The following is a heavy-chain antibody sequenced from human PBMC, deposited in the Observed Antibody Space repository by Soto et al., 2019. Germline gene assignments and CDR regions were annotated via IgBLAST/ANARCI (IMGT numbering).Heavy chain of an antibody. CDR3: ARVGAPRYSGYVPFDY. CDR2: INPSGGST. D-gene: IGHD5-12*01. Sequence: GASVKVSCKASGYTFTSYYMHWVRQAPGQGLEWMGIINPSGGSTSYAQKFQGRVTMTRDTSTSTVYMELSSLRSEDTAVYYCARVGAPRYSGYVPFDYWGQGTLVTVSS. CDR1: GYTFTSYY. J-gene: IGHJ4*02. V-gene: IGHV1-46*01.